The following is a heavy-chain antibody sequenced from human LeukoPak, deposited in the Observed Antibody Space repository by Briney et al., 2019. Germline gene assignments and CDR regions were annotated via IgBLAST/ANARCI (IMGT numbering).Heavy chain of an antibody. J-gene: IGHJ4*02. CDR1: GGSISSGSYY. V-gene: IGHV4-61*02. D-gene: IGHD4-17*01. Sequence: SETLSLTCTVSGGSISSGSYYWSWIRQPAGKGLEWIGRIYTSGSTNYNPSLQSRVTISVDTSKNQFSLKLSSVTAADTAVYYCARNRFGDMTTAILNWGQGTLVTVSS. CDR2: IYTSGST. CDR3: ARNRFGDMTTAILN.